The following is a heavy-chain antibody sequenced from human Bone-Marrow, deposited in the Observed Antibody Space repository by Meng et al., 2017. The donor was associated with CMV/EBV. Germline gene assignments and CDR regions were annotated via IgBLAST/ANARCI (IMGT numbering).Heavy chain of an antibody. J-gene: IGHJ3*02. V-gene: IGHV3-7*01. D-gene: IGHD2-2*01. CDR1: VFNFRTYW. Sequence: GEFLRHACLVTVFNFRTYWMSWVRQAPGKGLEWVANIKQDGSEKYYVDSVKGRFTISRDNAKHSLYLQMNSLRAEDTAVYYCASHIVVPAAFPLFDIWGQGTMVTVSS. CDR2: IKQDGSEK. CDR3: ASHIVVPAAFPLFDI.